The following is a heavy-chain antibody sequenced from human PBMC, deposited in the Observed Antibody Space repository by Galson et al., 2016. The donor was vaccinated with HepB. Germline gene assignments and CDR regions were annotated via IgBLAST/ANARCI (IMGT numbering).Heavy chain of an antibody. CDR3: AIDYDSSAYFLGSPTDF. J-gene: IGHJ4*02. CDR2: ISNTGKKT. Sequence: LRLSCAASGFIFKNIAMNWFRQAPGKGLEWISTISNTGKKTYYADSVKGRFTTSRDNSKSSVSLQMNSLRVDDTAIYYCAIDYDSSAYFLGSPTDFWGQGALVTVSS. V-gene: IGHV3-23*01. CDR1: GFIFKNIA. D-gene: IGHD3-22*01.